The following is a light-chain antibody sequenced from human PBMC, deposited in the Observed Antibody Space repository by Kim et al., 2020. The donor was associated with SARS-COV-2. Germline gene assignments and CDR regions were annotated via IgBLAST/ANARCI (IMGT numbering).Light chain of an antibody. J-gene: IGKJ4*01. CDR3: QQRSDWPLP. CDR2: DAS. Sequence: VSPGESATRSCRASQSVGSYLAWYQQKPGQAPRLLIYDASKRAIGIPARFSGSGSGTDFTLTISSLEPEDFAVYYCQQRSDWPLPFGGGTKVDIK. CDR1: QSVGSY. V-gene: IGKV3-11*01.